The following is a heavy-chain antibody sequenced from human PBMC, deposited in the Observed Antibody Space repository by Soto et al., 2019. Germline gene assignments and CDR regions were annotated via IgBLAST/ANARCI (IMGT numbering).Heavy chain of an antibody. Sequence: ESLKISCAASGYMFPIYHISWVRQVPGKGLEWVGKIDPSDSRTMYRPSSRARITISVDKSINTAYLEWGRLKASDTAMYYCARHDYNGDFDFWGQGTQVTVSS. CDR1: GYMFPIYH. J-gene: IGHJ4*01. V-gene: IGHV5-10-1*01. CDR3: ARHDYNGDFDF. CDR2: IDPSDSRT. D-gene: IGHD2-8*01.